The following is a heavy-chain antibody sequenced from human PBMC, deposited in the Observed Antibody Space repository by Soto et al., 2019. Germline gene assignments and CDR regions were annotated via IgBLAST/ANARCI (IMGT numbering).Heavy chain of an antibody. J-gene: IGHJ4*02. CDR1: GFTFSSYW. CDR2: IKQDGSEK. V-gene: IGHV3-7*01. D-gene: IGHD3-3*01. Sequence: TGGSLRLSCAASGFTFSSYWMSWVRQAPGKGLEWVANIKQDGSEKYYVDSVKGRFTISRDNAKNSLYLQMNSLRAEDTAVYYCARARVLRFLEWSDRYYFDYWGQGT. CDR3: ARARVLRFLEWSDRYYFDY.